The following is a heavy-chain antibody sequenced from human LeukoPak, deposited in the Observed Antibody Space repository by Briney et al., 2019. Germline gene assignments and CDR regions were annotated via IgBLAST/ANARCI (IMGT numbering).Heavy chain of an antibody. V-gene: IGHV1-2*02. CDR2: INPHSGGT. J-gene: IGHJ4*02. CDR1: GYTFTVNY. D-gene: IGHD3-22*01. CDR3: ARDCYDSSGHGSFDY. Sequence: ASVKVSCKASGYTFTVNYLHWVRQAPGQGLEWMGWINPHSGGTKYAQKFQGRVTMTRDTSINTAYMELSGLRSDDTAVFFCARDCYDSSGHGSFDYWGQGTRVTVSS.